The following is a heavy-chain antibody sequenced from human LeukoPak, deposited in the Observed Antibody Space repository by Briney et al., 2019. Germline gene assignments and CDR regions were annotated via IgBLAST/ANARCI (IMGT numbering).Heavy chain of an antibody. CDR1: GLTFSNYG. D-gene: IGHD3-22*01. CDR2: IGHDGTTE. CDR3: VRLRRNSDRSGYYYFYNY. J-gene: IGHJ4*02. V-gene: IGHV3-30*02. Sequence: GGSLRLSCEVSGLTFSNYGIQWVRQAPGKGLEWVAFIGHDGTTEYYTDSVKGRFTVSRDNSKNTVHLQMNSLRAEDTARYYCVRLRRNSDRSGYYYFYNYWGQGIQVTVSS.